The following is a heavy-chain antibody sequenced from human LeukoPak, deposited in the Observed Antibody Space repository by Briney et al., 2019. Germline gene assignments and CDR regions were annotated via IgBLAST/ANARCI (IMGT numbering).Heavy chain of an antibody. V-gene: IGHV3-7*01. J-gene: IGHJ5*02. CDR2: IKQDGSEK. CDR3: ASGFYWFDP. CDR1: GLTFSSYW. Sequence: GGSLRLSCAASGLTFSSYWMSWVRQAPGKGLEWVANIKQDGSEKYYVDSVKGRFTIYRDNAKNSLYLQMNSLRAEDTAVYYCASGFYWFDPWGRGTLVTVSS. D-gene: IGHD2/OR15-2a*01.